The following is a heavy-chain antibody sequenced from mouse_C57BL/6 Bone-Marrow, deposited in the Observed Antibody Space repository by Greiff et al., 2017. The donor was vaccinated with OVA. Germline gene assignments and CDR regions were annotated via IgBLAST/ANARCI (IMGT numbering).Heavy chain of an antibody. CDR1: GFTFSSYG. CDR3: ARQDGDGAMDY. J-gene: IGHJ4*01. V-gene: IGHV5-6*01. D-gene: IGHD3-3*01. Sequence: VQRVESGGDLVKPGGSLKLSCAASGFTFSSYGMSWVRQTPDKRLEWVATISSGGSYTYYPDSVKGRFTISRDNAKNTLYLQMSSLKSEDTAMYYCARQDGDGAMDYWGQGTSVTVSS. CDR2: ISSGGSYT.